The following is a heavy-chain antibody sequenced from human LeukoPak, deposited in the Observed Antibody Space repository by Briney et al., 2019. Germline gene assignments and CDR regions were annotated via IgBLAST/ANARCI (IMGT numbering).Heavy chain of an antibody. CDR2: IKHDGSEK. CDR3: AKDLPYYYDSSGYFDY. CDR1: GFTFSSYW. J-gene: IGHJ4*02. D-gene: IGHD3-22*01. V-gene: IGHV3-7*01. Sequence: GGSLRLSCAASGFTFSSYWMSWVRQAPGKGLEWVANIKHDGSEKHYVDSVKGRFTISRDNAKNSLYLYMNSLRAEDTAVYYCAKDLPYYYDSSGYFDYWGQGTLVTVSS.